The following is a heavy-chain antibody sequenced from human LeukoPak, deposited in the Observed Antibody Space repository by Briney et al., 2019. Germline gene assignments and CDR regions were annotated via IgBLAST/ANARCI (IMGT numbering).Heavy chain of an antibody. V-gene: IGHV4-59*12. CDR1: GGSISSYY. CDR2: IYHSGST. Sequence: SETLSLTCTVSGGSISSYYWSWIRQPPGKGLEWIGYIYHSGSTYYNPSLKSRVTISVDRSKNQFSLKLSSVTAADTAVYYCARVPLYYYYMDVWGKGTTVTVSS. J-gene: IGHJ6*03. CDR3: ARVPLYYYYMDV.